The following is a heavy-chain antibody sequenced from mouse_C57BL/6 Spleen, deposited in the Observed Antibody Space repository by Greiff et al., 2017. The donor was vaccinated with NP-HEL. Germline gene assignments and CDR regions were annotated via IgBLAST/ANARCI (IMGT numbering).Heavy chain of an antibody. D-gene: IGHD3-1*01. V-gene: IGHV5-4*01. CDR3: ARETGPRPRYYFDY. CDR1: GFTFSSYA. Sequence: EVHLVESGGGLVKPGGSLKLSCAASGFTFSSYAMSWVRQTPEKRLEWVATISDGGSYTYYPDNVKGRFTLSRDKAKNNLYLQMSHLKSEDTAMYYCARETGPRPRYYFDYWGQGTTLTVSS. CDR2: ISDGGSYT. J-gene: IGHJ2*01.